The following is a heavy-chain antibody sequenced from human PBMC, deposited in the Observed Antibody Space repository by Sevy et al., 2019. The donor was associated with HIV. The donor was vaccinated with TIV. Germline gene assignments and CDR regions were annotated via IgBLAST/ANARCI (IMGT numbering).Heavy chain of an antibody. Sequence: GGSLRLSCAASGFTFSNYAMHWVRQAPGKGLEWVAVISYDGSNKYYADSVKGRFTISRDNSKNTLYLQMNSLRAEDTAVYYCARDPYRYYDFWSGYYGYYGMDVWGQGTTVTVSS. CDR3: ARDPYRYYDFWSGYYGYYGMDV. CDR1: GFTFSNYA. D-gene: IGHD3-3*01. CDR2: ISYDGSNK. V-gene: IGHV3-30-3*01. J-gene: IGHJ6*02.